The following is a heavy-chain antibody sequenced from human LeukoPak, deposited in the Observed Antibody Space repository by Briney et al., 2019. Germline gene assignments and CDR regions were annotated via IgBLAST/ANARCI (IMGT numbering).Heavy chain of an antibody. Sequence: GGSLRLSCAASGFTFSKNDMHWVRQTTGKGLEWVSAIGVAGDTYYADPVKGRFTISRENAKNSVYLQMNSLRAGDTAVYFCAKAFDYNGLRGEGGSFDCWGQGALVTVSS. V-gene: IGHV3-13*01. D-gene: IGHD4-11*01. CDR2: IGVAGDT. J-gene: IGHJ4*02. CDR3: AKAFDYNGLRGEGGSFDC. CDR1: GFTFSKND.